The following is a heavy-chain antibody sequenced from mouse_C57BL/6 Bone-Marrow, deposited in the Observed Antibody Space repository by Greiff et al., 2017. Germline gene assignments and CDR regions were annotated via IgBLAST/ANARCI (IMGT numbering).Heavy chain of an antibody. J-gene: IGHJ2*01. CDR2: IYPRSGNT. CDR3: ARWGWPHFDY. D-gene: IGHD1-1*02. V-gene: IGHV1-81*01. Sequence: QVQLQQSGAELARPGASVKLSCKASGYTFTSYGISWVKQRTGQGLVWIGEIYPRSGNTYYNEKFKGKATLTADTSSSTAYMELRSLTSEDSAVYFCARWGWPHFDYWGQGTTLTVSS. CDR1: GYTFTSYG.